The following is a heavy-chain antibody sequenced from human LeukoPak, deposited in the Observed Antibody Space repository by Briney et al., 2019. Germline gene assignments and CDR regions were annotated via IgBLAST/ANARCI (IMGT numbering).Heavy chain of an antibody. CDR1: GYTFTIYY. CDR2: INPNSGGT. CDR3: ASDWGLSQLEYCSNTNCYMGAFDI. J-gene: IGHJ3*02. V-gene: IGHV1-2*02. D-gene: IGHD2-2*02. Sequence: VASVKVSFKASGYTFTIYYMHWVRQAPGQGLEWMGWINPNSGGTNYAQKFQGRVTMTRDTSISTAYMELSRLRSDDTAVYYCASDWGLSQLEYCSNTNCYMGAFDIWGQRTMVTVSS.